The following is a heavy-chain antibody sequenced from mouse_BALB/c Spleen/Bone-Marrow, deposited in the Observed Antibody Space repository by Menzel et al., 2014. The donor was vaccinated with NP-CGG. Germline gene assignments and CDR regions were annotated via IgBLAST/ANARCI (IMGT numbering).Heavy chain of an antibody. CDR1: GFNIKDTY. CDR2: IDPANGNT. Sequence: LVESGAEFVKPGASVKLSCTASGFNIKDTYMHWVKQRPEQGLEWIGRIDPANGNTKYDPKFQGKATITADTSSNTAYLQLSSLTSEDTAVYYCARGTPYAMDYWGQGTSVTVSS. D-gene: IGHD2-14*01. V-gene: IGHV14-3*02. J-gene: IGHJ4*01. CDR3: ARGTPYAMDY.